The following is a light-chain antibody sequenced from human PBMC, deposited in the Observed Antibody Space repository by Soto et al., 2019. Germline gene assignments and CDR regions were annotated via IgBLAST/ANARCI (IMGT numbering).Light chain of an antibody. CDR2: GNN. CDR1: SSNIGAGYD. V-gene: IGLV1-40*01. CDR3: QSFDSSLSVV. J-gene: IGLJ2*01. Sequence: QSVLTQPPSVSGAPGQRVTISCTGSSSNIGAGYDVHWYQHLPGTAPKLLIYGNNNRPSGVPDRFSGSKSGTSASLAITGLQAEDETHYYCQSFDSSLSVVFGGGTSSPS.